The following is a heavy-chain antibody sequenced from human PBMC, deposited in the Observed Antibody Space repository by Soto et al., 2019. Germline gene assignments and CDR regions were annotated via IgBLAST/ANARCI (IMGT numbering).Heavy chain of an antibody. CDR2: IIPIFGTA. CDR1: GGTFSSYA. D-gene: IGHD4-17*01. Sequence: SVKVSCKASGGTFSSYAISWVRQAPGQGLEWMGGIIPIFGTANYAQKFQGRVTITADESTSTAYMELSSLRSEDTAVYYCARGGHYGDCTQQLPFDYWGQGTLVTVSS. J-gene: IGHJ4*02. V-gene: IGHV1-69*13. CDR3: ARGGHYGDCTQQLPFDY.